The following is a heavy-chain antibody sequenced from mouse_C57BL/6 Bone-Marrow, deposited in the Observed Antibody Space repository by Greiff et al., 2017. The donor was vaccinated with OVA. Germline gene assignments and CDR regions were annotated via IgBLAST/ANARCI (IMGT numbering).Heavy chain of an antibody. Sequence: QVQLQQSGAELARPGASVKLSCKASGYTFTSYGISWVKQRTGQGLEWIGEIYPRSGNTYYNEKFKGKATLTADKSSSTAYMELRSLTSEDSAVYFCARSLYGPVAYWGQGTLVTVSA. V-gene: IGHV1-81*01. CDR3: ARSLYGPVAY. CDR1: GYTFTSYG. J-gene: IGHJ3*01. D-gene: IGHD1-2*01. CDR2: IYPRSGNT.